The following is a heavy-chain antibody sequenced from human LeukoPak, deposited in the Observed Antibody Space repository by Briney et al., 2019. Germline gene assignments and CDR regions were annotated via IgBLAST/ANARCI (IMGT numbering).Heavy chain of an antibody. D-gene: IGHD2-2*01. Sequence: GGSLRLSCAASGFTVSSNYMSWVRQAPGKGLEWVSVIYSGGSTYYADSVKGRFTISRDNSKNTLYLQMNSLRAEDTAVYYCARDRVVPAATRGGSYYYYYMDVWGKGTTVTVSS. J-gene: IGHJ6*03. CDR1: GFTVSSNY. CDR3: ARDRVVPAATRGGSYYYYYMDV. V-gene: IGHV3-53*01. CDR2: IYSGGST.